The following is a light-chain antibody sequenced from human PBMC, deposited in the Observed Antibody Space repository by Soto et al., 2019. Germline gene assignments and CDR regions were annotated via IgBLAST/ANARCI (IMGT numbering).Light chain of an antibody. CDR3: SSWTTSNTRQIV. CDR1: SSDVGGYNY. CDR2: DVS. V-gene: IGLV2-14*03. J-gene: IGLJ1*01. Sequence: QSVLTQPASVSGSTGQSRTTSCTGTSSDVGGYNYVSGYQHPPCKSPTRMIFDVSNRPSGVSNRFPASTSGNTASQTISGLQPEDEADYYCSSWTTSNTRQIVFGTGTKVTVL.